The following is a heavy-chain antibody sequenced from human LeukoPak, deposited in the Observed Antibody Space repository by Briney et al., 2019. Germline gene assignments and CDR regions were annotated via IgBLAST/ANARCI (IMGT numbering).Heavy chain of an antibody. V-gene: IGHV3-30*18. Sequence: GGSLRLSCAASGFTFSSYGMHWVRQAPGKGLEGVAVISYDGSNKYYADSVKGRFTLSRDNSKNTLYLQINSLRAEDTAVYYCAKDLNWVYYFDYWGQGTLVTVSS. J-gene: IGHJ4*02. CDR2: ISYDGSNK. CDR3: AKDLNWVYYFDY. D-gene: IGHD7-27*01. CDR1: GFTFSSYG.